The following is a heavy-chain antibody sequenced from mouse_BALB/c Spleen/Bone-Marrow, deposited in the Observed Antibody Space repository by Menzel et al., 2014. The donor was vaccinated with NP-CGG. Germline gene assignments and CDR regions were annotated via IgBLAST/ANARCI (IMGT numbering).Heavy chain of an antibody. CDR2: IAPGSGST. D-gene: IGHD2-14*01. CDR1: GYTFTSYW. V-gene: IGHV1S41*01. J-gene: IGHJ2*01. CDR3: ARREVRREGRYLDY. Sequence: DLVKPGASVKLSCKASGYTFTSYWINWIKQRPGQGLEWIGRIAPGSGSTYYNEMFKGKATLTVDTSSSTAYIQLSSLSSEDSAVYFGARREVRREGRYLDYWGQGTTLTVSS.